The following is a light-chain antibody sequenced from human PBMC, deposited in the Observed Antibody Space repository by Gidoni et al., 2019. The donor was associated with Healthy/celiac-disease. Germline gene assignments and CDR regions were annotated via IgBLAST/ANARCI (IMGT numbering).Light chain of an antibody. CDR2: DSS. Sequence: EIVLTQSPATLSLSPGERATLSCRASQSDSSYLAWYQQKPGQAPRLLIYDSSNRATCIPARFSGSGSVTDFTLTISSLEPEYCAVYYCQQRSNWPPYTFGQGTKLEIK. CDR1: QSDSSY. CDR3: QQRSNWPPYT. J-gene: IGKJ2*01. V-gene: IGKV3-11*01.